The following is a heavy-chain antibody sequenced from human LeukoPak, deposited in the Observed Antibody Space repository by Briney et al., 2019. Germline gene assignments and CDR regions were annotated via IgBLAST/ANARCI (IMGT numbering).Heavy chain of an antibody. CDR1: GGTFSSYA. CDR3: ASRKDIVVVPAAINYYYYMDV. D-gene: IGHD2-2*01. V-gene: IGHV1-69*13. CDR2: IIPIFGTA. J-gene: IGHJ6*03. Sequence: GASVKVSCKASGGTFSSYAISWVRQAPGQGLEWMGGIIPIFGTANYAQKFQGRVTITADESTSTAYMELSSLRSEGTAVYYCASRKDIVVVPAAINYYYYMDVWGKGTTVTVSS.